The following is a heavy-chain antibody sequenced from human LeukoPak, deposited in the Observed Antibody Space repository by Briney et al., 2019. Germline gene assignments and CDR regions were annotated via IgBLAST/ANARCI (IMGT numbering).Heavy chain of an antibody. Sequence: ASVTVSCKASGYTFTSYYMHWVRQAPGQGLEWMGIINPSGGSTSHSQKYQGRVTMTRDTTTSTGYMEQSSLRSEDAAVYCCARVGGGGYDFWSGYSVLYGMDVWGQGTTVTVSS. V-gene: IGHV1-46*01. CDR1: GYTFTSYY. CDR2: INPSGGST. D-gene: IGHD3-3*01. J-gene: IGHJ6*02. CDR3: ARVGGGGYDFWSGYSVLYGMDV.